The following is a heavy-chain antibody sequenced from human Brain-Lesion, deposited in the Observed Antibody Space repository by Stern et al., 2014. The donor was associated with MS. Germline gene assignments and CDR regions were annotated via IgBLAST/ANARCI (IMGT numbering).Heavy chain of an antibody. J-gene: IGHJ5*01. V-gene: IGHV3-74*02. CDR2: VNNDGRRT. D-gene: IGHD3-10*01. CDR3: ARGERWFDS. Sequence: VQLVESGGGLVQPGGSLRLSCAASGFSFSNYWMHLVRQAPGQGLVWVSRVNNDGRRTSYADSVKGRFTMSRDNAKNTLYLQMNSLRVEDTAIYYCARGERWFDSWGQGTLVTVSS. CDR1: GFSFSNYW.